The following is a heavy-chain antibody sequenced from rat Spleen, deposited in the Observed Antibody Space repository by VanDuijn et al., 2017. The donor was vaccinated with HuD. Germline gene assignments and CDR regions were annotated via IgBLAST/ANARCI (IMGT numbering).Heavy chain of an antibody. CDR2: IIYDGSTI. CDR3: GRTSLQWFRMDA. D-gene: IGHD1-1*01. V-gene: IGHV5-17*01. Sequence: EVQLVESGGGLVQPGRSLKFSCAASGFTFSDYNMAWVRQAPKKGLEWVATIIYDGSTIYYRDSVKGRFTISRDNAKSTLYLQMDSLRSEDTATYYCGRTSLQWFRMDAWGQGTSLTVSS. CDR1: GFTFSDYN. J-gene: IGHJ4*01.